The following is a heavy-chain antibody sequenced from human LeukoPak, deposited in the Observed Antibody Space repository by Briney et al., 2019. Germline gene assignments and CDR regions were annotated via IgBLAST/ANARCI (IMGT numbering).Heavy chain of an antibody. CDR2: IYSGGST. CDR1: GFTVSSNY. D-gene: IGHD3-22*01. J-gene: IGHJ3*02. Sequence: GGSLRLSCAASGFTVSSNYMSWVRQAPGKGLEWVSVIYSGGSTYYADSVKGRFTISRDNAKNSLSLQMNSLRAGDTAVYYCARGSSGYYWDNAFDIWGQGTMVTVSS. V-gene: IGHV3-66*01. CDR3: ARGSSGYYWDNAFDI.